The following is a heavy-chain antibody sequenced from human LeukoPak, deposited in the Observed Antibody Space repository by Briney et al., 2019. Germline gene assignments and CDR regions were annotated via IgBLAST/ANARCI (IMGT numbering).Heavy chain of an antibody. V-gene: IGHV4-59*01. Sequence: SETLSLTCTVSGSSISSYYWSWVRQPPGKGLEWIGYIYYSGSTNYNPPLKSRVTISIDTSKSQFSLKLSSVTAADTAVYYCARMLAARPDDDRWGQGTLVTVSS. CDR1: GSSISSYY. CDR3: ARMLAARPDDDR. CDR2: IYYSGST. J-gene: IGHJ5*02. D-gene: IGHD6-6*01.